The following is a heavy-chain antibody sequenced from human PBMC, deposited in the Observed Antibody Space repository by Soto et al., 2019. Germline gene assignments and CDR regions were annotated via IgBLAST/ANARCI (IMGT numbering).Heavy chain of an antibody. J-gene: IGHJ3*02. D-gene: IGHD3-16*02. CDR1: GYTFTSYG. CDR3: ASDYRRRPHTPDAFDI. CDR2: ISAYNGNT. V-gene: IGHV1-18*01. Sequence: ASVKVSCKASGYTFTSYGISWVRQAPGQGLEWMGWISAYNGNTNYAQKLQGRVTMTTDTSTSTAYMELRSLRSDDTAVYYCASDYRRRPHTPDAFDIWGQGTMVTVSS.